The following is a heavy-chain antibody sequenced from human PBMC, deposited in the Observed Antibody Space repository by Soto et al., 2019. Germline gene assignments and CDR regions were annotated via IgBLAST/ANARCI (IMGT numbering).Heavy chain of an antibody. D-gene: IGHD5-18*01. V-gene: IGHV3-33*01. Sequence: QVQLVESGGGVVQPGRSLRLSCAASGFTFSGYAMHWVRQAPGKGLEWVAVIWYDGTNTYYGDSVKGRFPVSRDNSKDTLWLQMSRLRVEDTAVYYCARAGGYGYGEQTFAYWGQGTLVTVSS. CDR3: ARAGGYGYGEQTFAY. J-gene: IGHJ4*02. CDR2: IWYDGTNT. CDR1: GFTFSGYA.